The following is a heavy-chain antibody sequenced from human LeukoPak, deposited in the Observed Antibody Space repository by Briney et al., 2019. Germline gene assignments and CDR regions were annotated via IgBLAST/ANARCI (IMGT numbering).Heavy chain of an antibody. V-gene: IGHV3-7*01. CDR3: ARAGPYQLPPRPVDY. D-gene: IGHD2-2*01. CDR2: INQDGSGE. Sequence: PGGSLRLSCAASGFTFSGYAMHWVRQAPGKGLEWVANINQDGSGEYYVDSVKGRFTISRDNAKNSLFLQMNSLRAEDTAIYYCARAGPYQLPPRPVDYWGQGTLVTVSS. CDR1: GFTFSGYA. J-gene: IGHJ4*02.